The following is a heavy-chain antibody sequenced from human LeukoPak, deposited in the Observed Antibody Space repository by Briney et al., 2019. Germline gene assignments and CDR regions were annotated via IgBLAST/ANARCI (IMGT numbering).Heavy chain of an antibody. D-gene: IGHD6-13*01. J-gene: IGHJ6*03. CDR1: GFTFGGYS. Sequence: GGSLRLSCTASGFTFGGYSIHWVRQAPGNGLEWLSYISVSGTIHADSVMGRVTVPRDNAKNSLYLQMSSLRAEDTAVYYCARIRGSTLPISYMDVWGKGTTVTVSS. CDR3: ARIRGSTLPISYMDV. CDR2: ISVSGTI. V-gene: IGHV3-48*04.